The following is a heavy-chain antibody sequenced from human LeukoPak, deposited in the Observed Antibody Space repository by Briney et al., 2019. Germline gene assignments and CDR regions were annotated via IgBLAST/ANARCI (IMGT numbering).Heavy chain of an antibody. J-gene: IGHJ4*02. V-gene: IGHV4-34*01. CDR2: INHSGST. CDR1: GGSFSGYY. Sequence: SETLSLTCAVYGGSFSGYYWSWIRQPPGKGLEWIGEINHSGSTNYNPSLKSRVTISVDTSKNQFSLKLSSVTAADTAVYYCARGSRRTYYYDSSGYYTFDYWGQGTLVTVSS. D-gene: IGHD3-22*01. CDR3: ARGSRRTYYYDSSGYYTFDY.